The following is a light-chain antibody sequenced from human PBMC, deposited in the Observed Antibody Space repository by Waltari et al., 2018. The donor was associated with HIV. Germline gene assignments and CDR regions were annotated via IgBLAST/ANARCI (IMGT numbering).Light chain of an antibody. J-gene: IGKJ1*01. Sequence: DIQMTQSPSTLSASVGGRVTITYRASQNIDTWLAWYQQKPGKAPKLLIYKASSLESGVPSRFSGSGSGTQFTLTISSLQPDDFAIYYCQQYNNAWTFGQGTKVEIK. CDR1: QNIDTW. CDR2: KAS. V-gene: IGKV1-5*03. CDR3: QQYNNAWT.